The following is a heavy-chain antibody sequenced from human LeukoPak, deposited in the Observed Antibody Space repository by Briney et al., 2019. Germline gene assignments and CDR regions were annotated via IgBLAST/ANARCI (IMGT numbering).Heavy chain of an antibody. D-gene: IGHD2-2*01. CDR3: AGGSIVVVPALAWFDP. J-gene: IGHJ5*02. Sequence: SETLSLTCTVSGGSISSYYWSWIRQPPGKGLEWIGYIYYSGSTNYNPSLKSRVTISVDTSKNQFSLKLSSVTAADTAVYHCAGGSIVVVPALAWFDPWGQGTLVTVSS. CDR1: GGSISSYY. V-gene: IGHV4-59*01. CDR2: IYYSGST.